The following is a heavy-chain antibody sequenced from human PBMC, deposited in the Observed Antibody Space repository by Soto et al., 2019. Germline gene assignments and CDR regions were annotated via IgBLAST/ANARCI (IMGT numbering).Heavy chain of an antibody. V-gene: IGHV2-26*01. CDR1: GFSLSNARMG. CDR2: IFSNDEK. CDR3: ARTAPYSSGWYEPWYFDL. Sequence: QVTLKESGPVLVKPTETLTLTCTVSGFSLSNARMGVSWIRQPPGKALEWLAHIFSNDEKSYSTSLKSRLTISKDTSNSQVVLTMTNMDPVDTATYYCARTAPYSSGWYEPWYFDLWGRGTLVTVSS. J-gene: IGHJ2*01. D-gene: IGHD6-19*01.